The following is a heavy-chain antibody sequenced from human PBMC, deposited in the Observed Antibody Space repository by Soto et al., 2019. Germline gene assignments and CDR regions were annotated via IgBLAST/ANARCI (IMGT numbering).Heavy chain of an antibody. CDR2: IYYSGST. CDR3: ATTYYYDSSGYYYYAFDI. V-gene: IGHV4-59*01. J-gene: IGHJ3*02. Sequence: TLSLTCTVSGGSISSYYWSWIRQPPGKGLEWIGYIYYSGSTNYNPSLKSRVTISVDTSKNQFSLKLSSVTAADTAVYYCATTYYYDSSGYYYYAFDIWGQGTMVTVSS. CDR1: GGSISSYY. D-gene: IGHD3-22*01.